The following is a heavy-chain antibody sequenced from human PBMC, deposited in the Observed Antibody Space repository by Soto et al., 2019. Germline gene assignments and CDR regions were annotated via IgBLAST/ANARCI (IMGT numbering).Heavy chain of an antibody. CDR2: ISAYNGNT. D-gene: IGHD2-2*01. CDR1: GYTFTSYG. CDR3: ARDYCSSTSCSLYYFDY. V-gene: IGHV1-18*01. Sequence: GASVKVSCKASGYTFTSYGISWVRQAPGQGLEWMGWISAYNGNTNYAQKLQGRVTMTTDTSTSTAYMELRSLRSDDTAVYYCARDYCSSTSCSLYYFDYWGQGTLVTVSS. J-gene: IGHJ4*02.